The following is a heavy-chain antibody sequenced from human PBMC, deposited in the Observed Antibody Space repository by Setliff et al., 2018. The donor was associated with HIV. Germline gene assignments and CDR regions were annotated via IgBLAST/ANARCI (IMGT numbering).Heavy chain of an antibody. V-gene: IGHV5-51*01. CDR3: ARIWFGARDAFDI. D-gene: IGHD3-10*01. CDR1: GYSFPNYW. Sequence: PGESLKISCKGSGYSFPNYWIGWVRQMPGKGLEWMGIIYPDDSDTRYSPSFQGQVTISADKSISTAYLQWSSLKASDTAMYYCARIWFGARDAFDIWGQGTMVTVSS. J-gene: IGHJ3*02. CDR2: IYPDDSDT.